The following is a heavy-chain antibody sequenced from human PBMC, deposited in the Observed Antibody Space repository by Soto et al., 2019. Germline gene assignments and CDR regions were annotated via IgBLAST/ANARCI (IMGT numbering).Heavy chain of an antibody. CDR3: TTDPDAKAAAGTGNY. J-gene: IGHJ4*02. Sequence: GWSLRLSCAASGFTFSNAWLIWVRKALVKSLEWVGRIKSKTDGGTTDYAAPVKGRFTISRDDSKNTLYLQMNSLKTEDTAVYYCTTDPDAKAAAGTGNYWGQGTLVTVSS. CDR1: GFTFSNAW. CDR2: IKSKTDGGTT. D-gene: IGHD6-13*01. V-gene: IGHV3-15*01.